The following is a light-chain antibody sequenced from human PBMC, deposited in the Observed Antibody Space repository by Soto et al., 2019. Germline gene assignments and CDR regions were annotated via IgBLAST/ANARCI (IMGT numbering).Light chain of an antibody. Sequence: AIRMTQTPSSLSASTGDRVTITCRASQGISSYLAWYQQKPGKAPKLLIYAASTLQSGVPSRFSGSGSGTEFTLTISSLQPEDFATYYCLQHNSFPRAFGAGTKVDIK. V-gene: IGKV1-8*01. CDR3: LQHNSFPRA. CDR2: AAS. J-gene: IGKJ4*01. CDR1: QGISSY.